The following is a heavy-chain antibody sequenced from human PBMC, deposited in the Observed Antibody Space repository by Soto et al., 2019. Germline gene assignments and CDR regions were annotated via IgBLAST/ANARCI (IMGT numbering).Heavy chain of an antibody. Sequence: EVQLLESGGGLVQPGGSLRLSCAVSGFTFSNYAVGWVRQAPGMGLEWVSSIFGSGGDTYYTDSVKGRFTISRDSSENTVFLQMNSLRAEDTALYYCAKYGSKSSPHYLDYWGQGTLVTVSS. CDR1: GFTFSNYA. D-gene: IGHD6-13*01. J-gene: IGHJ4*02. CDR3: AKYGSKSSPHYLDY. V-gene: IGHV3-23*01. CDR2: IFGSGGDT.